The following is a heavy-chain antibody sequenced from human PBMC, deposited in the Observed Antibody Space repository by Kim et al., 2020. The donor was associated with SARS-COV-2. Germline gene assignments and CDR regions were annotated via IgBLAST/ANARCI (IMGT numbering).Heavy chain of an antibody. CDR1: GFTFSSYG. V-gene: IGHV3-30*18. D-gene: IGHD5-18*01. Sequence: GGSLRLSCAASGFTFSSYGMHWVRQAPGKGLEWVAVISYDGSNKYYADSVKGRFTISRDNSKNTLYLQMNSLRAEDTAVYYCAKTPPYSYGQGPFDYWG. CDR2: ISYDGSNK. CDR3: AKTPPYSYGQGPFDY. J-gene: IGHJ4*01.